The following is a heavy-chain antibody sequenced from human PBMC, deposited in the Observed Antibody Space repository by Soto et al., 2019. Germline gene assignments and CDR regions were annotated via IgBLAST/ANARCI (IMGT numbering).Heavy chain of an antibody. CDR2: INHSGST. V-gene: IGHV4-34*01. J-gene: IGHJ5*02. CDR1: GGSFSGYY. D-gene: IGHD5-18*01. Sequence: PSETLSLTCAVYGGSFSGYYWSWIRQPPGKGLEWIGEINHSGSTNYNPSLKSRVTISVDTSKNQFSLKLSSVTAADTAVYYCATGYSSNWFDPWGQGTLVNVSS. CDR3: ATGYSSNWFDP.